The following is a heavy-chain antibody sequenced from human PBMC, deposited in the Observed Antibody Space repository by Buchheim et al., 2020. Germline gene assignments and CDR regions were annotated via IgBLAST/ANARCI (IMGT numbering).Heavy chain of an antibody. Sequence: QVQLQQWGAGLLKPSETLSLTCAVYGGSFSGYYWSWIRQPPGKGLEWIGEINHSGSTNYNPSLKSRVTISVDTSKNQFSLKLSSVTAADTAVYYCSRARRGGYSYGYWGPYYFDYWGQGTL. V-gene: IGHV4-34*01. CDR2: INHSGST. D-gene: IGHD5-18*01. CDR3: SRARRGGYSYGYWGPYYFDY. CDR1: GGSFSGYY. J-gene: IGHJ4*02.